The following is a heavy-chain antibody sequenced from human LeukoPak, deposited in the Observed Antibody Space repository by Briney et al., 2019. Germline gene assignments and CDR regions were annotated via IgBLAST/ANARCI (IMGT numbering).Heavy chain of an antibody. Sequence: PGGSLRLSCEASGFTFLNYAMSWVRQAPGKGLQWVSGISGRDDTTYCTDSPEGSTYYTNSAEGRFTISRDNSKNTVYLQIDSLGVEDTAVYYCAKCMSATGVCLNFDSWGQGILVTVSS. CDR2: ISGRDDTTYCTDSPEGST. V-gene: IGHV3-23*01. CDR1: GFTFLNYA. CDR3: AKCMSATGVCLNFDS. J-gene: IGHJ4*02. D-gene: IGHD2-21*02.